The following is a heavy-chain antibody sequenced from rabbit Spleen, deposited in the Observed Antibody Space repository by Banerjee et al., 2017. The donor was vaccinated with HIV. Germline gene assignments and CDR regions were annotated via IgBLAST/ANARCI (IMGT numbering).Heavy chain of an antibody. CDR1: GFTISSSYW. V-gene: IGHV1S40*01. J-gene: IGHJ6*01. D-gene: IGHD8-1*01. CDR2: IYAGSSSFT. CDR3: ARDTGSSFSNYGIDL. Sequence: QSLEESGGDLVMPGASLTLTCTASGFTISSSYWICWVRQAPGKGLVWIACIYAGSSSFTYYSTWAKGRFTISKTSSTTVTLQITSLTAADTATYFCARDTGSSFSNYGIDLWGPGTLVTVS.